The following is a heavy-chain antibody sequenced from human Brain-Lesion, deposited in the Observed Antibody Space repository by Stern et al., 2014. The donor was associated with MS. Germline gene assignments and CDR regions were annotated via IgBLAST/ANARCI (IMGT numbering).Heavy chain of an antibody. CDR2: IYYSGNT. CDR1: GGFVSSTSYA. V-gene: IGHV4-39*01. Sequence: VQLVESGPGLVKPSETLSLTCTVAGGFVSSTSYAWAWIRQPPGKGLEWIGTIYYSGNTYYSPSLKSRLTISLDPSKNQFSLQLRSGTAADTAVYYCAGEEDIRYCSGGSCTGNWFDPWGQGTLVTVSS. CDR3: AGEEDIRYCSGGSCTGNWFDP. J-gene: IGHJ5*02. D-gene: IGHD2-15*01.